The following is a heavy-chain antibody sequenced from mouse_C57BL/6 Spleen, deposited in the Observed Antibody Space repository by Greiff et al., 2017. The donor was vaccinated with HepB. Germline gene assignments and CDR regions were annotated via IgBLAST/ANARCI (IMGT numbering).Heavy chain of an antibody. CDR3: ARSPTFYAMDY. CDR2: INPGSGGT. CDR1: GYAFTNYL. Sequence: QVQLKESGAELVRPGTSVKVSCKASGYAFTNYLIEWVKQRPGQGLEWIGVINPGSGGTNYNEKFKGKATLTADKSSSTAYMQLSSLTSEDSAVYFCARSPTFYAMDYWGQGTSVTVSS. V-gene: IGHV1-54*01. J-gene: IGHJ4*01. D-gene: IGHD5-5*01.